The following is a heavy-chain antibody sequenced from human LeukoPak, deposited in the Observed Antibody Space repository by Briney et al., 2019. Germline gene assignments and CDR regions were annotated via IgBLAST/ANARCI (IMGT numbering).Heavy chain of an antibody. CDR1: GFTFSSYS. CDR3: AKGGFGRPFDY. D-gene: IGHD3-10*01. CDR2: ISSSSSYI. J-gene: IGHJ4*02. V-gene: IGHV3-21*01. Sequence: KAGGSLRLSCAASGFTFSSYSMNWVRQAPGKGLEWVSSISSSSSYIYYADSVKGRFTISRDNAKNSLYLQMNSLRAEDTALYYCAKGGFGRPFDYWGQGTLVTVSS.